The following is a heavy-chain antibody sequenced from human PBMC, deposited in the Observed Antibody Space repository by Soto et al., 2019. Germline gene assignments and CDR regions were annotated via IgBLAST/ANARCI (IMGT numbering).Heavy chain of an antibody. CDR3: AKDLQSYGDYDYYCYGMDV. CDR1: GFTFSTYG. V-gene: IGHV3-30*18. Sequence: QVQLVESGGGEVQPGRSLTISCAASGFTFSTYGMHWVRQTPGKGLEWVAVISYDGTNKFYSDSVKGRFTISRDNFKNTLTLQMNSLRDDDTAVYSCAKDLQSYGDYDYYCYGMDVWGIGTRVTVSS. D-gene: IGHD4-17*01. CDR2: ISYDGTNK. J-gene: IGHJ6*04.